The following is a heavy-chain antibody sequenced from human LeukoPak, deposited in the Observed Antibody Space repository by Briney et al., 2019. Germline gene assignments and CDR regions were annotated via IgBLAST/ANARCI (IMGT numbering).Heavy chain of an antibody. J-gene: IGHJ4*02. CDR1: GSTFSRYA. V-gene: IGHV3-23*01. CDR3: AKDPRYSGYDYFDY. CDR2: ISGSGGST. Sequence: GGSLRLSCAASGSTFSRYAMSWVRQAPGKGLEWVSAISGSGGSTYYADSVKGRFTISRDNSKNTLYLQMNSLRAEDTAVYYCAKDPRYSGYDYFDYWGQGTLVTVSS. D-gene: IGHD5-12*01.